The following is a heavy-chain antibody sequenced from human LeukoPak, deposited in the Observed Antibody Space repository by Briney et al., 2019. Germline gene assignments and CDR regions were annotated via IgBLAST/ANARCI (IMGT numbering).Heavy chain of an antibody. CDR3: MRDGPSWGLL. J-gene: IGHJ4*02. CDR1: GGSISTYY. Sequence: SETLSPTCTVSGGSISTYYWTWIRQPAGKGLEWIGRFSTSGIANYNPSLKSRVTMSVDTSKNQFFLKLNSVTAADTAVYYCMRDGPSWGLLWGQGALVTVSS. V-gene: IGHV4-4*07. CDR2: FSTSGIA. D-gene: IGHD7-27*01.